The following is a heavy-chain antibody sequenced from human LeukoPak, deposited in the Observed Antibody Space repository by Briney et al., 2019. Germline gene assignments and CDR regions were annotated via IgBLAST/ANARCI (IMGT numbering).Heavy chain of an antibody. CDR2: INPNSGGT. Sequence: ASVKVSCKASGYTFTGYYMHWVRQAPGQGLEWMGWINPNSGGTNYAQKFQGRVTMTRDTSISTAYMELSRLRSDDTAVYYCASNYYDFWSGYRAGWYFDLWGRGTLVTVSS. V-gene: IGHV1-2*02. J-gene: IGHJ2*01. CDR1: GYTFTGYY. D-gene: IGHD3-3*01. CDR3: ASNYYDFWSGYRAGWYFDL.